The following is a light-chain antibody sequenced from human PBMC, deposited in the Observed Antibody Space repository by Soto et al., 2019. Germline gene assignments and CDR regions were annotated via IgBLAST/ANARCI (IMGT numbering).Light chain of an antibody. V-gene: IGKV1-9*01. Sequence: DIQLTQSPSFLSVSVGDRVTISCRASQGISSYLAWYQQKPGQAPKLLIYDASNMQSGVPSRFSGSGSGTEFTLTISSLEPEDFATYYCQQLNSYPLTFGRGTKVDIK. CDR3: QQLNSYPLT. CDR2: DAS. CDR1: QGISSY. J-gene: IGKJ3*01.